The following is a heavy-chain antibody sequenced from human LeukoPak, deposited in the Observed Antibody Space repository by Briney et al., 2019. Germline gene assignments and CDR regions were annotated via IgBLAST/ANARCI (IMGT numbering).Heavy chain of an antibody. Sequence: GGSLRLSCAASGFTFSSYGMHWVRQAPGKGLEWVAVIWYDGSNKYYADSVKGRFTISRDNSKNTLYLQMNSLRAEDTAVYYCARDMLLWFRESSGWFDPWGQGTLVTVSS. CDR3: ARDMLLWFRESSGWFDP. CDR1: GFTFSSYG. V-gene: IGHV3-33*01. CDR2: IWYDGSNK. J-gene: IGHJ5*02. D-gene: IGHD3-10*01.